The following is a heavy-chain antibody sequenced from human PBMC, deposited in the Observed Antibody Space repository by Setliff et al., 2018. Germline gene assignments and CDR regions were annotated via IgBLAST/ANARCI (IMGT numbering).Heavy chain of an antibody. CDR1: GASVSSHY. V-gene: IGHV4-59*02. CDR2: ISYSGIT. J-gene: IGHJ1*01. CDR3: VREGYSEYFQD. Sequence: SSATLSLTCNVSGASVSSHYWDWIRQPPGKGLEWIGFISYSGITTYNVSLKSRVSISVDTSKNQLSLTLSSVTAADTAVYYCVREGYSEYFQDWGRGTLVTVSS. D-gene: IGHD1-1*01.